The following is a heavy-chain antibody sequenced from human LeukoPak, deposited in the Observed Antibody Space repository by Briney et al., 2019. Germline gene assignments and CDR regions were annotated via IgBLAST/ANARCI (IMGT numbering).Heavy chain of an antibody. CDR1: GFTFSTYW. CDR3: ARYDYVWGKTFDI. CDR2: IKQDGSEK. V-gene: IGHV3-7*01. J-gene: IGHJ3*02. D-gene: IGHD3-16*01. Sequence: GGSLRLSYAAPGFTFSTYWMSWVRQAPGKGLKWVANIKQDGSEKYFVDSVKGRFTISRDNAKNSLYLQMNSLRAEDTAVYYCARYDYVWGKTFDIWGQGTMVTVSS.